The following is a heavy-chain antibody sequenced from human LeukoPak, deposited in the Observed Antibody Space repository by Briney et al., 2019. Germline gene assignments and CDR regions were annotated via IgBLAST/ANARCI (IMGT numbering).Heavy chain of an antibody. J-gene: IGHJ4*02. CDR2: IHYSGTT. CDR3: ARDGLGYGLPFDY. CDR1: GGSINSYY. Sequence: SETLSLTCIVSGGSINSYYWSWIRQPPGKGLEWIGYIHYSGTTNYNPSLKSRVTISVDTSKNQFSLKPRSVTAADTAVYYCARDGLGYGLPFDYWGQGTLVTVSS. V-gene: IGHV4-59*01. D-gene: IGHD5-24*01.